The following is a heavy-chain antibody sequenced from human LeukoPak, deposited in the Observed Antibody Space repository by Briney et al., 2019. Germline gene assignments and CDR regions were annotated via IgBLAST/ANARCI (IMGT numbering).Heavy chain of an antibody. V-gene: IGHV1-69*13. CDR3: ARSGLLFGYYFDY. D-gene: IGHD2-21*02. CDR2: IIPIFGTA. CDR1: GGTFSSYA. J-gene: IGHJ4*02. Sequence: ASVKVSCKASGGTFSSYAISWVRQAPGQGLEWMGGIIPIFGTANYAQKFQGRVTITADESTSTAYMELSSLRSEDTAVYYCARSGLLFGYYFDYWGQGTLVTVSS.